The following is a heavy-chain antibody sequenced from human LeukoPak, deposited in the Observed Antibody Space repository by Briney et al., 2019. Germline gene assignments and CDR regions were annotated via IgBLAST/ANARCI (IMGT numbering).Heavy chain of an antibody. J-gene: IGHJ6*02. Sequence: ASVKVSCKASGYTFTSYDINWVRQATGQGLEWMGWMNPNSGNTGYAQKFQGRVSMARDTSISTAYMELSSLRSEDTAVYYCARGPVEAVFGVSTEDWGQGTTVTVSS. V-gene: IGHV1-8*01. CDR1: GYTFTSYD. CDR2: MNPNSGNT. D-gene: IGHD3-10*02. CDR3: ARGPVEAVFGVSTED.